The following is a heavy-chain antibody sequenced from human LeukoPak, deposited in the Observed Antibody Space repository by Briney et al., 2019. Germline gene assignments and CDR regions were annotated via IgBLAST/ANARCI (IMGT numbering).Heavy chain of an antibody. V-gene: IGHV3-23*01. Sequence: GGSLRLSCAASGFTFSSYAMSWVRQAPGKGLEWVSAISGSGGSTYYADSVKGRFTISRDNSKNTLYLQVNSLRAEDTAVYYCARDRGSNDPIDYWGQGTLVTVSS. CDR2: ISGSGGST. J-gene: IGHJ4*02. CDR1: GFTFSSYA. CDR3: ARDRGSNDPIDY. D-gene: IGHD2-15*01.